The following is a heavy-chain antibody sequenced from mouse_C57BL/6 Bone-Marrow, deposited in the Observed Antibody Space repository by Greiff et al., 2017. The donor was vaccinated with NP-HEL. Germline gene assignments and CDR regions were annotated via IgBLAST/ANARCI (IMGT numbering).Heavy chain of an antibody. CDR3: TVGENGSSFFDY. CDR2: IRLKSDNYAT. D-gene: IGHD1-1*01. V-gene: IGHV6-3*01. J-gene: IGHJ2*01. CDR1: GFTFSNYW. Sequence: EVKLMESGGGLVQPGGSMKLSCVASGFTFSNYWMNWVRQSPEKGLEWVAQIRLKSDNYATHYAESVKGRFTISRDDSKSSVYLQMNNLRAEDTGIYYCTVGENGSSFFDYWGQGTTLTVSS.